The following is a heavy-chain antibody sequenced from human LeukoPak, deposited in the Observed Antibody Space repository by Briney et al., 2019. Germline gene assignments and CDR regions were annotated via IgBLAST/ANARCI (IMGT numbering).Heavy chain of an antibody. CDR3: ARGVLEGGSVYRFDP. J-gene: IGHJ5*02. Sequence: PSETLSLTFTVSGGSFNRAFYYWTWIRDHPGKGLEGIGYFHYSGSTYYNPSLKGRVTISIDTTKNRFSLMLSSVPAANTAAYYCARGVLEGGSVYRFDPWGQGTLLTVSS. CDR1: GGSFNRAFYY. V-gene: IGHV4-31*03. CDR2: FHYSGST. D-gene: IGHD5-12*01.